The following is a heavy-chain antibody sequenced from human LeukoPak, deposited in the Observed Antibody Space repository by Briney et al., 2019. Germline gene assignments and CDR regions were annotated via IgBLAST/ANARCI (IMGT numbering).Heavy chain of an antibody. CDR3: ARESLGPPYYFDY. CDR1: GASLSSGTDY. J-gene: IGHJ4*02. V-gene: IGHV4-61*02. CDR2: IYTSGST. Sequence: PSQTLSLTCNVSGASLSSGTDYWSWLRQPAGKGLEWIGRIYTSGSTKYNPSLKSRVTISIDTSKNQFSLKLTSVTAADTAVYYCARESLGPPYYFDYWGQGTLVTVSS. D-gene: IGHD1-26*01.